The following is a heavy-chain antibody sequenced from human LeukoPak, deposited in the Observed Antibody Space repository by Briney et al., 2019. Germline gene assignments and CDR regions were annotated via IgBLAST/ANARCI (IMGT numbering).Heavy chain of an antibody. CDR1: GFTFSIYT. CDR2: ISGSGDTT. V-gene: IGHV3-23*01. J-gene: IGHJ4*02. Sequence: GGSLRLSCVASGFTFSIYTMTWFRQAPGKGLEWVSSISGSGDTTYFADSVRGRFTLSRDNSRNTLLLQMDSLRVEDTAVYYCAKAKGGLWGQGTLVTVSS. D-gene: IGHD2-15*01. CDR3: AKAKGGL.